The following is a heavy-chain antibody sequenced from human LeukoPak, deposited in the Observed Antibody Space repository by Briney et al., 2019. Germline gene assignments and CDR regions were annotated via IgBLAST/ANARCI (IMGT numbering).Heavy chain of an antibody. CDR2: IIPIVGTA. J-gene: IGHJ5*02. CDR1: GYTFTSYY. V-gene: IGHV1-69*06. CDR3: ARGPHRRTYDRDNWFDP. D-gene: IGHD3-10*02. Sequence: SVKVSCKASGYTFTSYYMHWVRQAPGQGLEWMGGIIPIVGTANYAQKFQGRVTITADKSTSTAYMELSSLRFEDTAVYYCARGPHRRTYDRDNWFDPWGQGTLVTVSS.